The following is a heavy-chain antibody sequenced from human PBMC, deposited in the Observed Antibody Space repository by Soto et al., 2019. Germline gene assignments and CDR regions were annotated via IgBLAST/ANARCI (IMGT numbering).Heavy chain of an antibody. CDR1: GGSISSGGYS. J-gene: IGHJ3*02. Sequence: QLQLQESGSGLVKPSQTLSLTCAVSGGSISSGGYSWSWIRQPPGKGLEWIGYIYHSGSTYYNPSLKRRVTLSVDRSKNQFSRKLSSVTAADTAVYYCARGYDSSGYYWSFDIWGQGTMVTVSS. CDR3: ARGYDSSGYYWSFDI. D-gene: IGHD3-22*01. CDR2: IYHSGST. V-gene: IGHV4-30-2*01.